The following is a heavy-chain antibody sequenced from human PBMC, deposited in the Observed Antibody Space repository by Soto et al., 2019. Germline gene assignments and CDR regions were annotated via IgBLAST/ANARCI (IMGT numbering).Heavy chain of an antibody. D-gene: IGHD3-22*01. Sequence: SETLSLTCTVSGGSITSSSHYWDWIRQPPGKGLEWIGSINLSGSTYYNPSLKSRVTISVDTSKNQFSLKLTSVTAADAALYYCARDFFDSSDYTTNWFDPWGQGTLVTVSS. V-gene: IGHV4-39*01. J-gene: IGHJ5*02. CDR1: GGSITSSSHY. CDR3: ARDFFDSSDYTTNWFDP. CDR2: INLSGST.